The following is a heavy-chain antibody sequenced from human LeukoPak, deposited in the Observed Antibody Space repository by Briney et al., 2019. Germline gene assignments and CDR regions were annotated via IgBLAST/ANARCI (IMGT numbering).Heavy chain of an antibody. CDR3: ASQTTVTADFDY. Sequence: KASETLSLTCTVSGGSISSYYWSWIRQPPGKGLEWIGYICYSGSTNYNPSLKSRVTISVDTSKNQFSLKLSSVTAADTAVYYCASQTTVTADFDYWGQGTLVTVSS. D-gene: IGHD4-11*01. J-gene: IGHJ4*02. V-gene: IGHV4-59*01. CDR2: ICYSGST. CDR1: GGSISSYY.